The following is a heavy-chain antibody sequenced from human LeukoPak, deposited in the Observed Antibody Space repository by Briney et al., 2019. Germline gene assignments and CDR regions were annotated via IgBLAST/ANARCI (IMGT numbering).Heavy chain of an antibody. D-gene: IGHD1-26*01. Sequence: SETLSLTCTVSGGSIRSQYWSWIRQPPGEGLEWIGYIYYSGSTSYNPSLKRRVTISVDTSKNQFSLKLRSVTAADTAVYYCARHVGANHFDYWGQGTLVTVSS. J-gene: IGHJ4*02. CDR1: GGSIRSQY. V-gene: IGHV4-59*08. CDR2: IYYSGST. CDR3: ARHVGANHFDY.